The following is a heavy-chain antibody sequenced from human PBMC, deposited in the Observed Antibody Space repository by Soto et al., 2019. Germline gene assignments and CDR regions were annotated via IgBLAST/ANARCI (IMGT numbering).Heavy chain of an antibody. CDR3: AKDQASGQGSFDS. CDR2: ISYDGSNQ. V-gene: IGHV3-30*18. Sequence: GGSLRLSCAASGFTFNIYGMNWVRQAPDKGLEWVALISYDGSNQYYADSVKGRFTISRDNSKNTLFLQMNSLRADDTAVYYCAKDQASGQGSFDSWGQGTLVTVSS. CDR1: GFTFNIYG. J-gene: IGHJ4*02.